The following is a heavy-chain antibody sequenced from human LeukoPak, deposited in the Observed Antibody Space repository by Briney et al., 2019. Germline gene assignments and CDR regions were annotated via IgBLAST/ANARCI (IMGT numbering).Heavy chain of an antibody. Sequence: SETLSLTCTVSGGSISSYDWSWIRQPAGNGLDWIGCIYSSGNTNYNPSLKSRVTMSVDTSKNQFPLKLTSVTAADTAVYYCARVYDSTGYYLDDWGQGTPVTVSS. V-gene: IGHV4-4*07. CDR1: GGSISSYD. D-gene: IGHD3-22*01. CDR3: ARVYDSTGYYLDD. CDR2: IYSSGNT. J-gene: IGHJ4*02.